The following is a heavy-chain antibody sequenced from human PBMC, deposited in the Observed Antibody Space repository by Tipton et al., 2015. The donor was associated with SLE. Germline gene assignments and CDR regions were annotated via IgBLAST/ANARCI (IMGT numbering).Heavy chain of an antibody. Sequence: LRLSCTVSGGSISSCYWSWIRQPPGKGLEWIGYIYYSGSTNYNPSLKSRVTISVDTSKNQFSLKLSSVTAADTAVYYCARSQQLSFMDVWGKGTPVPVSS. CDR1: GGSISSCY. CDR3: ARSQQLSFMDV. D-gene: IGHD6-13*01. J-gene: IGHJ6*03. V-gene: IGHV4-59*01. CDR2: IYYSGST.